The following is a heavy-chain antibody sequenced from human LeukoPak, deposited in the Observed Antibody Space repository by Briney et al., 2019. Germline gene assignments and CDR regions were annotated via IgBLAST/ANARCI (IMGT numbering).Heavy chain of an antibody. CDR2: IIPIFGTA. CDR3: ARDSSTWFDP. V-gene: IGHV1-69*13. Sequence: SVKVSCKASGYTFTSYGISWVRQAPGQGLEWMGGIIPIFGTANYAQKFQGRVTITADESTSTAYMELSSLRSEDTAVYYCARDSSTWFDPWGQGTLVTVSS. CDR1: GYTFTSYG. J-gene: IGHJ5*02.